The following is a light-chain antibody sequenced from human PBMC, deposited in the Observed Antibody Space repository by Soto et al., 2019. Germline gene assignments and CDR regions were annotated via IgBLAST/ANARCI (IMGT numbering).Light chain of an antibody. CDR2: DAS. CDR1: QSISSW. J-gene: IGKJ1*01. CDR3: QQYGTSPA. Sequence: DIQMTQSPSTLSASVGDRVTITCRASQSISSWLAWYQQKPGKAPKLLIYDASSLESGVPSRFSGSGSGTEFTLTISRLEPGDSGVYYCQQYGTSPAFGQGARVEI. V-gene: IGKV1-5*01.